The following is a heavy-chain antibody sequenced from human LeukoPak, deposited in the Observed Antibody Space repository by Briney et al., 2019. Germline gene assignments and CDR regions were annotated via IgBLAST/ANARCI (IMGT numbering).Heavy chain of an antibody. CDR1: GYTFTSYY. V-gene: IGHV1-46*01. CDR2: INPSGGST. J-gene: IGHJ6*02. CDR3: ARDSVVIPAAIYYGMDV. Sequence: ASVKVSCKASGYTFTSYYVHWVRQAPGQGLEWMGIINPSGGSTRYAQKFQGRVTMTRDTSTSTVYMELSSLRSEDTAVYYCARDSVVIPAAIYYGMDVWGQGTTVTVSS. D-gene: IGHD2-2*01.